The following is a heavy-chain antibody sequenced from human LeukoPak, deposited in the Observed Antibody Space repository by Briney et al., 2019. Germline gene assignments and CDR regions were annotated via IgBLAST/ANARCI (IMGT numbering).Heavy chain of an antibody. J-gene: IGHJ5*02. V-gene: IGHV1-69*05. Sequence: SVKVSXKASGGTFSSYAISWVRQAPGQGLEWMGRIIPIFGTANYAQKFQGRVTITTDESTSTAYMELRSLRSDDTAVYYCASVMAAAGFNWFDPWGLGTLVTVSS. CDR1: GGTFSSYA. D-gene: IGHD6-13*01. CDR3: ASVMAAAGFNWFDP. CDR2: IIPIFGTA.